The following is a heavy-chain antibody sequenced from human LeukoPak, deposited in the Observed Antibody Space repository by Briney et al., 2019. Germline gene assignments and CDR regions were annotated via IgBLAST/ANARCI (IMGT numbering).Heavy chain of an antibody. CDR1: GYTFTSYY. Sequence: GASVKVSCKASGYTFTSYYMHWVRQAPGQGLEWMGIINPSGSSTSYAQKFQGRVTMTRDTSTSTVYMELSSLRSEDTAVYYCARAKYWLIAAAGTGKGFDYWGQGTLVTVSS. CDR3: ARAKYWLIAAAGTGKGFDY. CDR2: INPSGSST. D-gene: IGHD6-13*01. J-gene: IGHJ4*02. V-gene: IGHV1-46*01.